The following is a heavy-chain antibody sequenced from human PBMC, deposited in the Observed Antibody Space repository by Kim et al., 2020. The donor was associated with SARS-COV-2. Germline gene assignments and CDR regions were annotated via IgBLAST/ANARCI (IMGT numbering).Heavy chain of an antibody. J-gene: IGHJ4*02. D-gene: IGHD3-9*01. V-gene: IGHV3-74*01. CDR1: GFTFSNYW. CDR2: IKNDGSDR. CDR3: ARDFDWELFDY. Sequence: GGSLRLSCAASGFTFSNYWMHWVRQAPGEGLEWVSRIKNDGSDRNYADSVKGRFTISRDNARKMLYLQMNSLRAEDAAMYYCARDFDWELFDYWGQGTVV.